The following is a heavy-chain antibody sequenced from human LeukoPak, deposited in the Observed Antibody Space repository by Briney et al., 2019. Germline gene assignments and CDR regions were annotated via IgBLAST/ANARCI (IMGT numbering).Heavy chain of an antibody. CDR2: ISSTGSTI. V-gene: IGHV3-48*03. Sequence: GGSLRLSCAASGFTFSSYEMNWVRQAPGKGLEWVSYISSTGSTIYYADSVKGRFTISRDNAKNSLYLQMNSLRAEDTAVYYCARGLGYCSGGSCYRGSGYYYYGMDVWGQGTTVTVSS. CDR3: ARGLGYCSGGSCYRGSGYYYYGMDV. J-gene: IGHJ6*02. CDR1: GFTFSSYE. D-gene: IGHD2-15*01.